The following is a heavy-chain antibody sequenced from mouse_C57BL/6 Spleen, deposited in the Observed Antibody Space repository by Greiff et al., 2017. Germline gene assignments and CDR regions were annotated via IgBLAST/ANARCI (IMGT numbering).Heavy chain of an antibody. CDR1: GFTFSDYG. CDR2: ISSGSSTI. Sequence: EVQRVESGGGLVKPGGSLKLSCAASGFTFSDYGMHWVRQAPEKGLEWVAYISSGSSTIYYADTAKGRFTISRDNAKNTLFLQMTSLRSEDTAMYYCARDDYDYFDYWGQGTTLTVSS. D-gene: IGHD2-4*01. V-gene: IGHV5-17*01. CDR3: ARDDYDYFDY. J-gene: IGHJ2*01.